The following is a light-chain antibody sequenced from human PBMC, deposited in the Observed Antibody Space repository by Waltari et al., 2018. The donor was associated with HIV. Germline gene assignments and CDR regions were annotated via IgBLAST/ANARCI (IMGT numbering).Light chain of an antibody. CDR3: SSYTSSTYVV. Sequence: QSALTQPASVSGSPGQSITISCTGTSNDVGGYNYVSWYQQHPGKVPKLMINDVSNRPSVVSYRFSGSKSGNTASLTISGLQAEDEADYYCSSYTSSTYVVFGGGTKLTVL. CDR2: DVS. V-gene: IGLV2-14*03. J-gene: IGLJ2*01. CDR1: SNDVGGYNY.